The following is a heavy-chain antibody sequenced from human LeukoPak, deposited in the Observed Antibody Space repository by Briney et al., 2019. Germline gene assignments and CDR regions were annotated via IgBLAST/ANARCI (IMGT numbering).Heavy chain of an antibody. CDR2: IKPKTDGETT. CDR1: RFTFSSYW. D-gene: IGHD2-21*01. CDR3: ITPLPYSAQ. Sequence: GGSLRLSCAASRFTFSSYWMHWVRQAPGKGLEWVGRIKPKTDGETTEYAAPVKDRFSISRDDSKSMMYLQMNSLKTEDTAVYYCITPLPYSAQGGQGTLVTVSS. V-gene: IGHV3-15*07. J-gene: IGHJ4*02.